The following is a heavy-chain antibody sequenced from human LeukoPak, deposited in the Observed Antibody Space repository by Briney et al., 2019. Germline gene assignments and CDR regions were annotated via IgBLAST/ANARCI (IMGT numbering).Heavy chain of an antibody. CDR2: IIPIFGTA. CDR3: AMVKEGYCSGGRCSANYYYYYYMDV. V-gene: IGHV1-69*05. Sequence: SVKVSCKASGYTFTSYAISWVRQAPGQGLEWMGGIIPIFGTANYAQKFQGRVTITTDESTSTAYMELSSLRSEDTAVYYCAMVKEGYCSGGRCSANYYYYYYMDVWGKGTTVTVYS. D-gene: IGHD2-15*01. CDR1: GYTFTSYA. J-gene: IGHJ6*03.